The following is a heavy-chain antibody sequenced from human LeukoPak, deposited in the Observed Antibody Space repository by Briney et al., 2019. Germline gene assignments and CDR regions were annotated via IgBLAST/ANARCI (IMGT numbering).Heavy chain of an antibody. Sequence: GGSLRLSCAASGFTVSSNYMSWVRQAPGKGLEWVSVIYSGGSTYYADSVKGRFTISRDNSKNTLYLQMNSLRAEDTAVYYCARARGSGSYPRKLDYWGQGTLVTVSS. V-gene: IGHV3-66*01. D-gene: IGHD3-10*01. CDR1: GFTVSSNY. CDR2: IYSGGST. J-gene: IGHJ4*02. CDR3: ARARGSGSYPRKLDY.